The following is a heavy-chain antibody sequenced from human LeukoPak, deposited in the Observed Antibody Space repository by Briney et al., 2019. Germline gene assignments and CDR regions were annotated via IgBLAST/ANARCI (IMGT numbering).Heavy chain of an antibody. J-gene: IGHJ4*02. Sequence: SETLSLTCTVSGGSLSSYYWSWLRQPPGKGLEWIGYIYYSGSTNYNPSLKRRVTISVDTSKNQFSLKLSSVTAADTAVYYCARSLRLGELSPSLGYWGQGTLVTVSS. CDR2: IYYSGST. CDR1: GGSLSSYY. CDR3: ARSLRLGELSPSLGY. V-gene: IGHV4-59*01. D-gene: IGHD3-16*02.